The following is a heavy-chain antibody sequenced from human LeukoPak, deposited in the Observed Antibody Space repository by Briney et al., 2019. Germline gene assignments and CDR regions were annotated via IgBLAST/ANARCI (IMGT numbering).Heavy chain of an antibody. J-gene: IGHJ4*02. V-gene: IGHV4-59*08. CDR1: GGSISSYY. Sequence: SETLSLTCTVSGGSISSYYWSWIRQPPGKGLEWIGYIYYSGSTNYNPSLKSRVTISVDTSKNQFSLKLSSVTAADTAVYYCARRRSGRGDYFDYWGQGTLVTVSS. CDR3: ARRRSGRGDYFDY. D-gene: IGHD2-15*01. CDR2: IYYSGST.